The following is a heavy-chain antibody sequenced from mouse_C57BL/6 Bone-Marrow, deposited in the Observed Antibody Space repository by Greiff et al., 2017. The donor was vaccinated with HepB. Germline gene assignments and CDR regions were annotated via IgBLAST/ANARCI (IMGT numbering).Heavy chain of an antibody. Sequence: VQLQQPGAELVRPGTSVKLSCKASGYTFTSYWMHWVKQRPGQGLEWIGVIDPSDSYTNYNQKFKGKATLTVDTSTSTAYMQLSSLTSEDSAVYYCARPSSTGKTPWYFDVWGTGTTVTVSS. CDR3: ARPSSTGKTPWYFDV. CDR2: IDPSDSYT. CDR1: GYTFTSYW. V-gene: IGHV1-59*01. J-gene: IGHJ1*03. D-gene: IGHD1-1*01.